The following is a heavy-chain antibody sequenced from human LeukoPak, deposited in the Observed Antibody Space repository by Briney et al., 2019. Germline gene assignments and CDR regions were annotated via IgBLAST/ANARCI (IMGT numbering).Heavy chain of an antibody. D-gene: IGHD5-24*01. J-gene: IGHJ4*02. CDR3: ARGAGYNYPYYFDY. Sequence: PSETLSLTCTVSGGSVSSGTYYWSWIRQPPGKGLEWIGYIYYSGSTNYNPSLKSRVTVSVDTSKNQCSLKLSSVTTADTAVYYCARGAGYNYPYYFDYWGQGTLVTVSS. V-gene: IGHV4-61*01. CDR2: IYYSGST. CDR1: GGSVSSGTYY.